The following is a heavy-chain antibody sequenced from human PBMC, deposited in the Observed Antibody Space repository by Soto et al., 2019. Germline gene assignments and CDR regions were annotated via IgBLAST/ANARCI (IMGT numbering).Heavy chain of an antibody. D-gene: IGHD3-22*01. Sequence: GGSLRLSCAASWFTFDTCGMHWVRQTPGRGLEWVAIVSYDGSNQQYSESVKGRFTISRDNSNNTVFLQMDNLRPEDTGLYHCAKGANYYDSNRFYVFNLRGQGTPVTVSA. V-gene: IGHV3-30*18. CDR1: WFTFDTCG. J-gene: IGHJ4*02. CDR2: VSYDGSNQ. CDR3: AKGANYYDSNRFYVFNL.